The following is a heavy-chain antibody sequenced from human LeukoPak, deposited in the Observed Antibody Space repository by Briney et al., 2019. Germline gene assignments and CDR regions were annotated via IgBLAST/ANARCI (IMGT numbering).Heavy chain of an antibody. D-gene: IGHD3-10*01. CDR3: ARDYRYYYDSGNLDYFDY. CDR2: IYPGDSDT. V-gene: IGHV5-51*01. J-gene: IGHJ4*02. Sequence: GESLKISCKGSGYSFTTYWIGWVRQMPGKGLEWMGIIYPGDSDTRYSPSFQGQVTISADKSISTAYLQWRSLKASDTAMYYCARDYRYYYDSGNLDYFDYWGQGTLVTVSS. CDR1: GYSFTTYW.